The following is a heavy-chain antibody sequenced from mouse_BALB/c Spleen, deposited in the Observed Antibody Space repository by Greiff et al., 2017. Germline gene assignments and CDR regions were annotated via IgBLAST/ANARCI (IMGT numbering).Heavy chain of an antibody. V-gene: IGHV1-69*02. CDR2: IYPSDSYT. Sequence: QVQLQQPGAELVRPGASVKLSCKASGYTFTSYWINWVKQRPGQGLEWIGNIYPSDSYTNYNQKFKDKATLTVDKSSSTAYMQLSSPTSEDSAVYYCARDGGGFAYWGHGTLVTVSA. CDR3: ARDGGGFAY. CDR1: GYTFTSYW. J-gene: IGHJ3*01.